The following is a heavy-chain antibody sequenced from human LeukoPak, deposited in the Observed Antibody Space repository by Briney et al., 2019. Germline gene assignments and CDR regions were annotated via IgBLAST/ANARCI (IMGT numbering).Heavy chain of an antibody. V-gene: IGHV1-69*13. CDR2: IIPIFGTA. CDR3: ARDRRNGYSSSSNYYYYYMDV. D-gene: IGHD6-6*01. Sequence: GASVKVSCKASGGTFSSYAISWVRQAPGQGLEWMGGIIPIFGTANYAQKFQGRVTITADESTSTAYVELSSLRSEDTAVYYCARDRRNGYSSSSNYYYYYMDVWGKGTTVTVSS. J-gene: IGHJ6*03. CDR1: GGTFSSYA.